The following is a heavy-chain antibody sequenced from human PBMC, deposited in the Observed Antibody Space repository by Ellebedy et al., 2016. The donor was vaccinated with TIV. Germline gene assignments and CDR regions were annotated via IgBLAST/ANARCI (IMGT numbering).Heavy chain of an antibody. CDR2: ISSSSSYI. CDR1: GFTFSSYS. CDR3: ARVVDGYYYYYYMDV. D-gene: IGHD5-24*01. J-gene: IGHJ6*03. V-gene: IGHV3-21*01. Sequence: GESLKISXAASGFTFSSYSMNWVRQAPGKGLEWVSSISSSSSYIYYADSVKGRFTISRDNAKNSLYLQMNSLRAEDTAVYYCARVVDGYYYYYYMDVWGKGTTVTVSS.